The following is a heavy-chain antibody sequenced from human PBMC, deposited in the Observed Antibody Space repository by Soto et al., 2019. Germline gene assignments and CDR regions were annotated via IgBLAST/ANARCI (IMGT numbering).Heavy chain of an antibody. CDR1: GFTFSSYS. J-gene: IGHJ4*02. Sequence: EVQLVESGGGLVKPGGSLRLSCAASGFTFSSYSMNWVRQAPGKGLEWVSSIRSSSSYIYYADSVKGRFTISRDNAKNSLYLQMNSLRAEDTAVYYCARPNYYYDSSGYYGYWGQGTLVTVSS. CDR3: ARPNYYYDSSGYYGY. D-gene: IGHD3-22*01. V-gene: IGHV3-21*01. CDR2: IRSSSSYI.